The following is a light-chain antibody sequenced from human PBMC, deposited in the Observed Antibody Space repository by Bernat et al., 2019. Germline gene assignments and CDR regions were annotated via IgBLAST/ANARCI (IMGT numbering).Light chain of an antibody. Sequence: QSALTQPASVSGSPGPSITISCIGTSSDIGSYNYVSWYQQYPGKAPNLLIYAVANRPSGVSNRFSASKSGNTASLTISGLQAEDESDYYCSSYTRSATYVFGTGTKVTVL. V-gene: IGLV2-14*03. CDR2: AVA. CDR3: SSYTRSATYV. CDR1: SSDIGSYNY. J-gene: IGLJ1*01.